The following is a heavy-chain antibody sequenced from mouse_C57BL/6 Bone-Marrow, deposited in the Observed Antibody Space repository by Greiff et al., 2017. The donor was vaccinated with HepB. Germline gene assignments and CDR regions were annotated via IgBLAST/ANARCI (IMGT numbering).Heavy chain of an antibody. Sequence: QVQLKESGPGLVQPSQSLSITCTVSGFSLTSYGVHWVRQSPGKGLEWLGVIWRGGSTDYNAAFMSRLSITKDNSKSQVFFKMNSLQADDTAIYYCAKNSITTVRYYAMDYWGQVTSVTVSS. CDR1: GFSLTSYG. J-gene: IGHJ4*01. V-gene: IGHV2-5*01. CDR3: AKNSITTVRYYAMDY. D-gene: IGHD1-1*01. CDR2: IWRGGST.